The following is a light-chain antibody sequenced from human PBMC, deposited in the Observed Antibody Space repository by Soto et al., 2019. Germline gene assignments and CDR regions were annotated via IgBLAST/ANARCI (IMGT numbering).Light chain of an antibody. CDR3: QQYNSYPLT. CDR1: QHLGSGY. Sequence: IVSTEAPGSLSLSQGDGATLSCRASQHLGSGYLPWYQQKPGQAPRILIYAASSSATGIPDRYSSTASGTEFILPLRSLQPDDFATYCCQQYNSYPLTFGGGTKVDIK. V-gene: IGKV3-20*01. CDR2: AAS. J-gene: IGKJ4*01.